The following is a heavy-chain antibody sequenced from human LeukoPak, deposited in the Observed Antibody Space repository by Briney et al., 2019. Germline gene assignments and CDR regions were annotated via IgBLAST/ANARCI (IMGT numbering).Heavy chain of an antibody. D-gene: IGHD1-1*01. CDR1: GGTFSSYA. J-gene: IGHJ4*02. Sequence: SVKVSCKASGGTFSSYAISWVRQAPGQGLEWMGGIIPIFGTANYAQKFQGRVTITADESTSTAYMELSSLRSEDTAVYYCAREGGPTGGAQDYWGQGTLVTVSS. CDR2: IIPIFGTA. V-gene: IGHV1-69*13. CDR3: AREGGPTGGAQDY.